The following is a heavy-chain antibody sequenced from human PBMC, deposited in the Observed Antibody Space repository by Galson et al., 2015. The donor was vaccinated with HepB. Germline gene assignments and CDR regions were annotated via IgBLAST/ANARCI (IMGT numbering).Heavy chain of an antibody. CDR3: ARRGSGYEHAFDI. CDR2: IHYGGST. CDR1: GGSISSTSHY. J-gene: IGHJ3*02. V-gene: IGHV4-39*01. D-gene: IGHD2-2*01. Sequence: ETLSLTCTGSGGSISSTSHYWGWIRQPPGKGLEWIGSIHYGGSTYYNPSLESRVTFSVDTSKNQFSLKLSSVTAADTAVYYCARRGSGYEHAFDIWGQGTMVTVSS.